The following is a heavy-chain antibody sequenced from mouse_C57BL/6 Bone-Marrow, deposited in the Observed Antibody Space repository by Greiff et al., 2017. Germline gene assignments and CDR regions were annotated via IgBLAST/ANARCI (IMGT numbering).Heavy chain of an antibody. CDR3: ARGDGYYVRYAMAY. CDR2: IDPSDSET. V-gene: IGHV1-52*01. CDR1: GYTFTSSW. Sequence: QVQLQQPGAELVRPGSSVKLSCKASGYTFTSSWMHWVKQRPIQGLEWIGNIDPSDSETHYNQKFKDKATLTVDKSSSTAYMQLSSLTTEDSAVYYCARGDGYYVRYAMAYWGQGTAATVTA. J-gene: IGHJ4*01. D-gene: IGHD2-3*01.